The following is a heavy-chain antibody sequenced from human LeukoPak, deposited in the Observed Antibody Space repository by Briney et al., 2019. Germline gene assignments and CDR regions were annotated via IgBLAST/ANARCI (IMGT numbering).Heavy chain of an antibody. D-gene: IGHD2-15*01. CDR3: AKDLIVVVVAATPFDY. V-gene: IGHV3-30*04. CDR1: GFTFSDYA. J-gene: IGHJ4*02. CDR2: ISYDGSSK. Sequence: GGSLRLSCTASGFTFSDYAMHWVRQAPGKGLEWVAVISYDGSSKYYADSVKGRFTISRDNSKNTLYLQMNSLRAEDTAVYYCAKDLIVVVVAATPFDYWGQGTLVTVSS.